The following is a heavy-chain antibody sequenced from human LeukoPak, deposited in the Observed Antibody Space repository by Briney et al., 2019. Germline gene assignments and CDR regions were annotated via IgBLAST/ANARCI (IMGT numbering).Heavy chain of an antibody. J-gene: IGHJ4*02. D-gene: IGHD2-21*02. Sequence: GESLKISCKGSGYSFTSYWIAWVRQMPGKGLEWMGIIYPGDSDTRYSPSFQGQVTISADKSISTAYLQWSSLKASDTAMYYCARQGYCGGDCYSFFEYWGQGTLVTVSS. V-gene: IGHV5-51*01. CDR1: GYSFTSYW. CDR2: IYPGDSDT. CDR3: ARQGYCGGDCYSFFEY.